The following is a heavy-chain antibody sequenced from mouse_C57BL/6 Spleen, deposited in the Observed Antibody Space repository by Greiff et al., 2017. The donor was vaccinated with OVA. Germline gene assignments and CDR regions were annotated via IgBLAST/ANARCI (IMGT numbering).Heavy chain of an antibody. CDR1: GYTFTSYW. V-gene: IGHV1-50*01. Sequence: QVQLKQPGAELVKPGASVKLSCKASGYTFTSYWMQWVKQRPGQGLEWIGEIDPSDSYTNYNQKFKGKATLTVDTSSSTAYMQLSSLTSEDSAVYYCARSGGNYAPYAMDYWGQGTSVTVSS. J-gene: IGHJ4*01. CDR3: ARSGGNYAPYAMDY. D-gene: IGHD2-1*01. CDR2: IDPSDSYT.